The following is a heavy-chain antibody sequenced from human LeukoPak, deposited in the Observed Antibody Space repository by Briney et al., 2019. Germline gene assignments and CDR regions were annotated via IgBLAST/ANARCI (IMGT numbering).Heavy chain of an antibody. CDR2: IHSDGSST. CDR1: GFTFSSYR. CDR3: ARSGWPYYFDY. V-gene: IGHV3-74*01. Sequence: GGSLRLSCAASGFTFSSYRMHWVRQAPGKGLVWVSRIHSDGSSTSYADSVRGRFTISRDDAKSTLYLQMNSLRAEDTAVYYCARSGWPYYFDYWGQGTLVTVSS. D-gene: IGHD3-22*01. J-gene: IGHJ4*02.